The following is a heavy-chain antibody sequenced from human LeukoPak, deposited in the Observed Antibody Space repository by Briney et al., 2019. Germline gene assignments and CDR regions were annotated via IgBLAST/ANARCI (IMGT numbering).Heavy chain of an antibody. Sequence: SGTLSLTCAVSGGSISSSNWWTWVRQPPGKGLEWIGEIYHSGSTNYNPSLKSRVTMSVDKSKNQFSLKLSSVTAADTAVYYCAGLYYLLYAFDIWGQGTMVTVSS. J-gene: IGHJ3*02. D-gene: IGHD3-10*01. CDR2: IYHSGST. CDR3: AGLYYLLYAFDI. V-gene: IGHV4-4*02. CDR1: GGSISSSNW.